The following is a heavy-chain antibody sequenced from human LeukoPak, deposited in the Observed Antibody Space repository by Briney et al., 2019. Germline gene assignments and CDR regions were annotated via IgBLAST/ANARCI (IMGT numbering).Heavy chain of an antibody. V-gene: IGHV1-8*03. CDR1: GYTFTSYD. CDR3: ARDRPVMITFGGVIIAAY. D-gene: IGHD3-16*02. J-gene: IGHJ1*01. CDR2: MNPNSGNT. Sequence: ASVKVSCKASGYTFTSYDINWVRQATGQGLEWMGWMNPNSGNTDYAQKFQGRVTISRTTSISTAYMELSSLRSDDTAVYYCARDRPVMITFGGVIIAAYWGQGTLLTVSS.